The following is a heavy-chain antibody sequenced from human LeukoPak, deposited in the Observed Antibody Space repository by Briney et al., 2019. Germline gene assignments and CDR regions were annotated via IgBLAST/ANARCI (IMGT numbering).Heavy chain of an antibody. CDR3: ARVGSGSYRDAFDI. CDR2: INWNGGST. Sequence: GGSLRLSCAASGFTFDDYGMSWVRQAPGKGLEWVSGINWNGGSTGYADSVKGRFTISRDNAKNSLYLQMNSLRAEDTALYYCARVGSGSYRDAFDIWDQGTMVTVSS. V-gene: IGHV3-20*04. J-gene: IGHJ3*02. CDR1: GFTFDDYG. D-gene: IGHD1-26*01.